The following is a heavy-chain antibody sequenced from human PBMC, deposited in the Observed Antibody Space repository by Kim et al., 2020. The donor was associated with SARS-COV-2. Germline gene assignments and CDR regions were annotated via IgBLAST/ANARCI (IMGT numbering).Heavy chain of an antibody. CDR2: IIPIFGTA. J-gene: IGHJ6*02. Sequence: SVKVSCKASGGTFSSYAISWVRQAPGQGLEWMGGIIPIFGTANYAQKFQGRVTITADESTSTAYMELSSLRSEDTAVYYCASIYGSGSPSYYYYGMDVWGQGTTVTVSS. V-gene: IGHV1-69*13. CDR1: GGTFSSYA. D-gene: IGHD3-10*01. CDR3: ASIYGSGSPSYYYYGMDV.